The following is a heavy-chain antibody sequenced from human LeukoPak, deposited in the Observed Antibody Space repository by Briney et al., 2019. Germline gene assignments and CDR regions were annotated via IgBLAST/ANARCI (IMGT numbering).Heavy chain of an antibody. Sequence: SETLSLTCAVYGGSFSGYYWSWIRQPPGKGLEWIGEINHSGSTNYNPSLKSRVTISVDTSKNQFSLKLSSVTAADTAVYYCARGLGELLTGYYFDYWGQGTLVTVSS. CDR1: GGSFSGYY. CDR2: INHSGST. D-gene: IGHD3-10*01. CDR3: ARGLGELLTGYYFDY. J-gene: IGHJ4*02. V-gene: IGHV4-34*01.